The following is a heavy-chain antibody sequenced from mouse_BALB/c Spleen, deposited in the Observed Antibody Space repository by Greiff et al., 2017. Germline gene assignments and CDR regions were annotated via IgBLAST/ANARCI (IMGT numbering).Heavy chain of an antibody. D-gene: IGHD2-3*01. CDR1: GYTFTSYW. CDR3: TRFYDVYYWYFDV. Sequence: QVQLQQPGAELVRPGASVKLSCKASGYTFTSYWINWVKQRPGQGLEWIGNIYPSDSYTNYNQKFKDKATLTVDKSSSTAYMQLSSPTSEDSAVYYCTRFYDVYYWYFDVWGAGTTVTVSS. CDR2: IYPSDSYT. V-gene: IGHV1-69*02. J-gene: IGHJ1*01.